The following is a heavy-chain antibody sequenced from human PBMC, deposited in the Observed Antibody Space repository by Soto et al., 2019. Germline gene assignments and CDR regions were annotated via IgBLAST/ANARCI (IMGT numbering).Heavy chain of an antibody. CDR3: ARWPDGYYYYGMDV. CDR1: GYTFTSYD. J-gene: IGHJ6*02. Sequence: QVQLVQSGAEVKKPGASVKVSCKASGYTFTSYDINWVRQATGQGLEWMGWMNPNSGNTGYAQKFQGRVNMTRNTYISTSYMELISLRSEDTAVYYCARWPDGYYYYGMDVWGQGTTVTVSS. V-gene: IGHV1-8*01. CDR2: MNPNSGNT.